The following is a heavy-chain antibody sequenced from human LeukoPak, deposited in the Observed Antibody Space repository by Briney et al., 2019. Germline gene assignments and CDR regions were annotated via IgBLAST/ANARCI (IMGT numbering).Heavy chain of an antibody. CDR3: AELGITMIGGV. J-gene: IGHJ6*04. Sequence: PGGSLRLSCTASGFTFSRYSMNWVRQAPGKGLEWVSYIISSSNIIYYADSVKGRFTTSRDNAKNSLYLQMNSLRAEDTAVYYCAELGITMIGGVWGKGTTVTISS. CDR1: GFTFSRYS. CDR2: IISSSNII. V-gene: IGHV3-48*04. D-gene: IGHD3-10*02.